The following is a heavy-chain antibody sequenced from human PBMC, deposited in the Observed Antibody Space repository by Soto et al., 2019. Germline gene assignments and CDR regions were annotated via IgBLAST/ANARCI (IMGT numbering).Heavy chain of an antibody. Sequence: QVQLQESGPGLVKPSQTLSLTCTVSGGSISSGGYYWSWIRQHPGKGLEWIGYIYYSGSTYYNPSLKSRVTISVDTSKNQFSLKLSSVTAADTAVYYCARGDVGDTAMVARFDYWGQGTLVTVSS. CDR3: ARGDVGDTAMVARFDY. CDR2: IYYSGST. D-gene: IGHD5-18*01. CDR1: GGSISSGGYY. V-gene: IGHV4-31*03. J-gene: IGHJ4*02.